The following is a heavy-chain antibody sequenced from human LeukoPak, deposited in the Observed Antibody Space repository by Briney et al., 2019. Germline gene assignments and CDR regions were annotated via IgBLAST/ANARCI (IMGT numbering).Heavy chain of an antibody. CDR3: ARVGYKWDDDGVDY. CDR1: RFTLSNYW. J-gene: IGHJ4*02. Sequence: GGSLRLSCAASRFTLSNYWMSWVRQAPGKGLEWVANIKQDGSETYYVDSVKGRFTISRDNAKNSVHLQMNSLRADDAAVYYCARVGYKWDDDGVDYWGQGTLVTVSS. CDR2: IKQDGSET. D-gene: IGHD1-1*01. V-gene: IGHV3-7*01.